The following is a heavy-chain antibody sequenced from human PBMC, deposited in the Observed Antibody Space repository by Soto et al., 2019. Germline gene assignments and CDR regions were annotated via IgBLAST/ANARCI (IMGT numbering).Heavy chain of an antibody. CDR2: TYYRSKWYN. Sequence: SQTLSLTCAISGDSVSSNSAAWNWIRQSPSRGLEWLGRTYYRSKWYNDYAVSVKSRITINPDTSKNQFSLQMNSVTPEDTAVYYCARDLVGSSGTSTNYYYYGMDVWGQGTTVTVSS. J-gene: IGHJ6*02. V-gene: IGHV6-1*01. D-gene: IGHD6-19*01. CDR3: ARDLVGSSGTSTNYYYYGMDV. CDR1: GDSVSSNSAA.